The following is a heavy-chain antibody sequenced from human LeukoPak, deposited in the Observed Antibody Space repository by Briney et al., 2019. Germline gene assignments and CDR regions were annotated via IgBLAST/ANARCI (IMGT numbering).Heavy chain of an antibody. V-gene: IGHV1-18*01. D-gene: IGHD6-13*01. CDR2: ISAYNGNT. CDR3: ARYPEESSSWYGWFDP. CDR1: RYTFTSYG. Sequence: ASVKVSCKASRYTFTSYGISWVRQAPGQGLEGMGWISAYNGNTNYAQKLQDRVTMTTDTSTSTAYMELRSLRSDDTAVYYCARYPEESSSWYGWFDPWGQGTLVTVSS. J-gene: IGHJ5*02.